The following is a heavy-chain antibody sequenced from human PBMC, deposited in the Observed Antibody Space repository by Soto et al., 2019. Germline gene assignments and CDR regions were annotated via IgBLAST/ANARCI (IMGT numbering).Heavy chain of an antibody. V-gene: IGHV5-10-1*03. CDR3: VRRSGVAGSTWFDP. D-gene: IGHD1-20*01. CDR2: IDPTDSYT. J-gene: IGHJ5*02. Sequence: EVQLVQSGAEVKKPGESLTISCQDSGYTFGSYWISWVHQMPGKGLDWMGTIDPTDSYTNYRPSLQGHVTISADKSNRTVYLQWTSLKASDTAMYYCVRRSGVAGSTWFDPWGQGTLVTVSP. CDR1: GYTFGSYW.